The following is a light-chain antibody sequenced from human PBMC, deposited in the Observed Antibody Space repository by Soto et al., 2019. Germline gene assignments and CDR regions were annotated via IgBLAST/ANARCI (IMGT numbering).Light chain of an antibody. Sequence: QSVLTQPPSVSGAPGQRVTLSCTGNTSNLGAGYDVHWYQQLPGAAPKLVIFGNRNRPSGVPERFSGSKSGTSASLAITGLQAEDEADCYCQAYDYSLTASVFGGGTKLTVL. CDR2: GNR. CDR3: QAYDYSLTASV. V-gene: IGLV1-40*01. J-gene: IGLJ3*02. CDR1: TSNLGAGYD.